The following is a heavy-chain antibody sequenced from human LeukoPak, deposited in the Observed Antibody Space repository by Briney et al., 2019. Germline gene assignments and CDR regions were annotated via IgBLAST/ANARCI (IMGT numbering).Heavy chain of an antibody. CDR1: GGSFSGYY. CDR3: AGDIVATIRGTDAFDI. CDR2: INHSGST. D-gene: IGHD5-12*01. J-gene: IGHJ3*02. V-gene: IGHV4-34*01. Sequence: SETLSLTCAVYGGSFSGYYWSWIRQPPGKGLEWIGEINHSGSTNYNPSLKSRVTISVDTSKNQFSLKLSSVTAADTAVYYCAGDIVATIRGTDAFDIWGQGTMVTVSS.